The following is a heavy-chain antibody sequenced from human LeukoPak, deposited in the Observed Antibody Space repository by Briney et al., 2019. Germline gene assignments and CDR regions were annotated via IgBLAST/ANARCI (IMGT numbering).Heavy chain of an antibody. J-gene: IGHJ3*02. CDR3: TGVGSSWFRDAFDI. V-gene: IGHV3-49*04. CDR2: IRSKAYGGTT. Sequence: GGSLRLSCTASGFTFGDYAMSWVRQAPGKGLEWVGFIRSKAYGGTTEYAASAKGRFTISRDDSKSIAYLQMNSLKTEDTAVYYCTGVGSSWFRDAFDIWGQGTMVTVSS. D-gene: IGHD6-13*01. CDR1: GFTFGDYA.